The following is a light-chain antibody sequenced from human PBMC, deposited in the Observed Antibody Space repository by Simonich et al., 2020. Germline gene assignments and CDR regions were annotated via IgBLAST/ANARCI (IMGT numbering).Light chain of an antibody. CDR3: QQYYSTPWT. J-gene: IGKJ1*01. Sequence: DIVMTQSPDSLAVSLGARATINCKSSQSVLYSSNNKKYLAWYQQKPGQPPKLLIYWASTRESGVPDRFSGSGSGTVFTLTISSLQAEDVAVYYCQQYYSTPWTFGQGTKVEIK. CDR1: QSVLYSSNNKKY. CDR2: WAS. V-gene: IGKV4-1*01.